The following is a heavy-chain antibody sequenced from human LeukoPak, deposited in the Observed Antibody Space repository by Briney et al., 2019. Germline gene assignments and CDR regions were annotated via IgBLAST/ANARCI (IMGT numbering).Heavy chain of an antibody. CDR3: ARVPTVTKPFVIDY. CDR2: IKQDGSEK. J-gene: IGHJ4*02. CDR1: GFTFSSYW. V-gene: IGHV3-7*01. D-gene: IGHD4-17*01. Sequence: AGGSLRLSCAASGFTFSSYWMSWVRQAPGKGLEWVANIKQDGSEKYYVDSVKGRFTISRDNAKNSLYLQMNSLRAEDTAVYYCARVPTVTKPFVIDYWGQGTLVTVSS.